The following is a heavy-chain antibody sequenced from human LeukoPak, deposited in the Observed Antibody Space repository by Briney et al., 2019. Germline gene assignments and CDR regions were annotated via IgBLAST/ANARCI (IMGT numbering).Heavy chain of an antibody. CDR2: ISSTTGRII. D-gene: IGHD3-10*01. CDR1: GFTFSIYS. V-gene: IGHV3-48*04. Sequence: PGGSLRLSCAASGFTFSIYSMNWVRQAPGKGLEWLSYISSTTGRIIYYADSGKGRFTISRDNTKNSLFLQMVSLSVEDTAVYYCARYYSDAFDVWGQGTVVTVSS. J-gene: IGHJ3*01. CDR3: ARYYSDAFDV.